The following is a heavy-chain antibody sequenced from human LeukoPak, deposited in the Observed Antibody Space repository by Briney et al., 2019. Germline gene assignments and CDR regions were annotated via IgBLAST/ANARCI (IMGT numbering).Heavy chain of an antibody. D-gene: IGHD3-22*01. V-gene: IGHV1-69*05. J-gene: IGHJ4*02. CDR3: ARDLADSSGYGVDY. CDR1: GGTFSSHA. Sequence: SVKVSCKASGGTFSSHAISWVRQAPGQGLEWMGGTIPIFGTANYAQKFQGRVTITTDESTSTAYMELSSLRSEDTAVYYCARDLADSSGYGVDYWGQGTLVTVSS. CDR2: TIPIFGTA.